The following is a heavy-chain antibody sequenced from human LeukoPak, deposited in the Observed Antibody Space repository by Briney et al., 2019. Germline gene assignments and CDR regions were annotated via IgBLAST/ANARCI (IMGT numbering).Heavy chain of an antibody. V-gene: IGHV1-69*13. CDR3: ASLKDSSGYRFDY. CDR2: IIPIFGTA. CDR1: GGTFISYA. J-gene: IGHJ4*02. D-gene: IGHD3-22*01. Sequence: SVKVSCKASGGTFISYAISWVRQAPGQGLEWMGGIIPIFGTANYAQKFQGRVTITADESTSTAYMELSSLRSEDTAVYYCASLKDSSGYRFDYWGQGTLVTVSS.